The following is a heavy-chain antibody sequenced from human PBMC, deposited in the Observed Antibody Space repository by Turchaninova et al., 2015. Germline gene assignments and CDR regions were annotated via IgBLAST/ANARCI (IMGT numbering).Heavy chain of an antibody. CDR1: GFTFSYYW. Sequence: EVQLVESGGDLVQPGGSLRLSCAASGFTFSYYWMTWVRQAPGRGLEWVADVTQSGDGMYYAGAVGGGRKKTKNSLFLQINSLGVSDTAVYYCAMDGYTYTRDAWCQVTAVTVSS. CDR3: AMDGYTYTRDA. CDR2: VTQSGDGM. J-gene: IGHJ6*02. V-gene: IGHV3-7*03. D-gene: IGHD5-24*01.